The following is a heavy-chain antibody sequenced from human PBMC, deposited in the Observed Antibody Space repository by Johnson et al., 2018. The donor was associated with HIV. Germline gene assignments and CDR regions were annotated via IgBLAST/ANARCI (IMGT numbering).Heavy chain of an antibody. V-gene: IGHV3-13*01. Sequence: VQLVESGGGLVKPGGSLRLSCAASGFTFSNAWMSWVRQATGKGLEWVSAIGTAGDTYYPGSVKGRFTISRENAKNTLYLQMNNLRPEDTALYYCARRLWFRNLYDAFDIWGQGTMVTVSS. CDR1: GFTFSNAW. D-gene: IGHD3-10*01. CDR2: IGTAGDT. CDR3: ARRLWFRNLYDAFDI. J-gene: IGHJ3*02.